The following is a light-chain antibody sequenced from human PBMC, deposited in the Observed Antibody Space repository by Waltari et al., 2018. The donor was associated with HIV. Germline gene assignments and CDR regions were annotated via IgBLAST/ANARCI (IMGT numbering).Light chain of an antibody. CDR2: DDN. CDR3: QSYDASNQWV. Sequence: NFMLTQPHSVSASPGKTVTISCTRSSGSIATHYVQWYQQRPGSAPTLVIYDDNQRPSGVPNRFSGAIDSSANAASLTISGLKTEDEADYYCQSYDASNQWVFGGGTKLTVL. V-gene: IGLV6-57*03. CDR1: SGSIATHY. J-gene: IGLJ3*02.